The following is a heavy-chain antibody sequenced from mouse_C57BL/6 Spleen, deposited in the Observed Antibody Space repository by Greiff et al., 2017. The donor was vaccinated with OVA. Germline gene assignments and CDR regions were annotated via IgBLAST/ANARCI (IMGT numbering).Heavy chain of an antibody. J-gene: IGHJ2*01. Sequence: QVQLQQPGAELVMPGASVTLSCKASGYTFTSYWMHWVKQRPGQGLEWLGEIDPSDSYTNYNQKFTGKSTLSVDKSSSTAYMKLSSLTSEDSAVYYCARVQLTGSFYFDYWGKGTTLTVSS. CDR3: ARVQLTGSFYFDY. CDR2: IDPSDSYT. D-gene: IGHD4-1*01. V-gene: IGHV1-69*01. CDR1: GYTFTSYW.